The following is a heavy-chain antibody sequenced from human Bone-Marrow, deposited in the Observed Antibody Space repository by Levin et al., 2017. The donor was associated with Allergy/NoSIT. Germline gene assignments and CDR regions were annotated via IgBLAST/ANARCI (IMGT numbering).Heavy chain of an antibody. CDR2: LNQDGSEK. CDR3: ARAGAAAAKYYYAMDV. J-gene: IGHJ6*01. CDR1: GFTFSSYW. Sequence: GGSLRLSCATSGFTFSSYWMSWVRQAPGKGLEWVANLNQDGSEKYQVDSVKGRFTISRDNAKNPLSLQMNSLRAEDTAVYFCARAGAAAAKYYYAMDVWGQGTTVTVSS. D-gene: IGHD6-13*01. V-gene: IGHV3-7*01.